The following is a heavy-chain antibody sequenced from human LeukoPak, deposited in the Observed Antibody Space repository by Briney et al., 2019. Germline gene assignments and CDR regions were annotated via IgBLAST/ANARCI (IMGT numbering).Heavy chain of an antibody. V-gene: IGHV3-23*01. D-gene: IGHD6-19*01. CDR1: GFTFSSYA. CDR2: ISGSGGTT. Sequence: SGGSLRLSCVASGFTFSSYAMSWVRQAPGKGLEWVSSISGSGGTTYYAESVKGRFTISRDNSKNTLYLQMNSLRAEETAVYYCAKGLSSGWNLKGSDYWGQGTLVIVSS. CDR3: AKGLSSGWNLKGSDY. J-gene: IGHJ4*02.